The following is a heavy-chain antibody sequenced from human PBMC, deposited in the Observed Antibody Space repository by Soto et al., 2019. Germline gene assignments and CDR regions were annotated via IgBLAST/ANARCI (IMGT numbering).Heavy chain of an antibody. CDR1: GGSFSGYY. D-gene: IGHD2-15*01. V-gene: IGHV4-34*01. J-gene: IGHJ6*02. Sequence: SETLSLTCAVYGGSFSGYYWSWIRQPPGKGLEWIGEINHSGSTNYNPSLKSRVTISVDTSKNQFSLKLSSVTAADTAVYYCARTVLGYCSGGSCSGYYYYGMDVWGQGTTVTVSS. CDR2: INHSGST. CDR3: ARTVLGYCSGGSCSGYYYYGMDV.